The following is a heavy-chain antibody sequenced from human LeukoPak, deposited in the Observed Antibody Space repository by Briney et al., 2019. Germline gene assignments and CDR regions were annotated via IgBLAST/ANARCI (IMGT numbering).Heavy chain of an antibody. J-gene: IGHJ3*02. CDR1: GFTFSSYS. V-gene: IGHV3-21*01. CDR2: ISSSSSYI. D-gene: IGHD3-22*01. Sequence: PGGSLRLSCAASGFTFSSYSMNWVRQAPGKGLEWVSSISSSSSYIYYADSVKGRFTISRDNAKNSLYLQMNSLRAEDTAVYYCARTVSVYYYDSSGYHAAFDIWGQGTMVTVSS. CDR3: ARTVSVYYYDSSGYHAAFDI.